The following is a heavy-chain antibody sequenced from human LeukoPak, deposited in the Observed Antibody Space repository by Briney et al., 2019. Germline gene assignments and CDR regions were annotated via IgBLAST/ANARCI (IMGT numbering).Heavy chain of an antibody. CDR2: IYYSGST. CDR3: ARSATRRDGYNY. Sequence: SETLSLTCTVSGGSISSYYWSWIRQPPGKGLEWIGYIYYSGSTNYNPSLKSRVTISVDTSKNQFSLKLSSVTAADTAVYYCARSATRRDGYNYWGQGTLVTVSS. J-gene: IGHJ4*02. CDR1: GGSISSYY. V-gene: IGHV4-59*01. D-gene: IGHD5-24*01.